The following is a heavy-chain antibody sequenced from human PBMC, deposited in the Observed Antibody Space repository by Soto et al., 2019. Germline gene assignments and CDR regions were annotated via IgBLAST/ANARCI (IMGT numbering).Heavy chain of an antibody. CDR2: INAGNGNT. V-gene: IGHV1-3*01. D-gene: IGHD6-6*01. CDR3: ARDRATRRTYSLREAAHHLYDYYMDV. CDR1: GYTFTSYA. J-gene: IGHJ6*03. Sequence: QVQLVQSGAEVKKPGASVKVSCKASGYTFTSYAMHWVRQAPGQRLEWMGWINAGNGNTKYSQKFQGRVTITRDTSESTAYMELSSLRSEDTAVYYCARDRATRRTYSLREAAHHLYDYYMDVWGKGTTVTVSS.